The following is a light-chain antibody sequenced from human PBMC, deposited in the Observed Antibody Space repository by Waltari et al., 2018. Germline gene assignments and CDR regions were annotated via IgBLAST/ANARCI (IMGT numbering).Light chain of an antibody. CDR1: QSVLYSSNNKNY. CDR2: WAS. CDR3: QQYYGTPPT. Sequence: DIVMTQSQDSLAVSLGERSTNKCKSSQSVLYSSNNKNYLAWYQQKPGQPPKLLIYWASTREAGVPDRFSGSGSETDFTLTISSLQAEDVAVYYCQQYYGTPPTFGQGTKVEIK. V-gene: IGKV4-1*01. J-gene: IGKJ1*01.